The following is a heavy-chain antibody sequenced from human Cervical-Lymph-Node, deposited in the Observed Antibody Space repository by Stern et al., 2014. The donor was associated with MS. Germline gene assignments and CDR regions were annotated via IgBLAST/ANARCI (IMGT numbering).Heavy chain of an antibody. V-gene: IGHV3-73*01. CDR1: GIIFSGTS. J-gene: IGHJ4*02. CDR3: VSDGSGWRN. D-gene: IGHD3-10*01. Sequence: EVQLEESGGGLVQPGGSLKLYCVASGIIFSGTSMHWVRQASGKGLEWIGRIRSRANGQTTVYTASVKGRFTISRDDSKNTAYLQMNSLKTEDTAVYYCVSDGSGWRNWGQGTLVTVSS. CDR2: IRSRANGQTT.